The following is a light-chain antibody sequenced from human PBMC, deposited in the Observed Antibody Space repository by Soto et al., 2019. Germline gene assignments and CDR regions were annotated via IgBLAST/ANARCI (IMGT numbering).Light chain of an antibody. J-gene: IGKJ3*01. CDR3: QQRSNWPPET. CDR1: QSVSSY. V-gene: IGKV3-11*01. CDR2: DAS. Sequence: EIVLTQSPATLSLSPGERATLSCRASQSVSSYLAWYQQKPGQAPRLLIYDASNRATGIPARFSGSGSGTDFTLTSSSREPEDFAVYYCQQRSNWPPETFGPGTKVDIK.